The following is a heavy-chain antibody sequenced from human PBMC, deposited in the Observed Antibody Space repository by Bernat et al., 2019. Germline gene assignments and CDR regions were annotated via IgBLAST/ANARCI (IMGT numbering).Heavy chain of an antibody. CDR1: GFTFNNAW. Sequence: EMQLVESGGGLVKPGGSLRLSCAASGFTFNNAWMTWVRQVPGKRLEWVGRIMSKTAGETTHYAAPVKDRVTISSDDSRNTVYLEMNSLKTEDTSVYFCTTGLKAAEHFDDAFDIWGQGTMVIVSS. CDR2: IMSKTAGETT. CDR3: TTGLKAAEHFDDAFDI. V-gene: IGHV3-15*01. J-gene: IGHJ3*02. D-gene: IGHD2-15*01.